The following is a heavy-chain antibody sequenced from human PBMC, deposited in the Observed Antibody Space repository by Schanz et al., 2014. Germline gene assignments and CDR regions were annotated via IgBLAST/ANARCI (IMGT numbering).Heavy chain of an antibody. D-gene: IGHD3-10*01. V-gene: IGHV1-18*01. CDR1: GYTFISYG. J-gene: IGHJ6*02. CDR3: AREKRFGDMDV. Sequence: QVQLVQSGAEVKKPGASVKVSCKASGYTFISYGIKWVRQAPGQGLEWMGWISAYNGHTDYAQKLQGRVTLTTDTSTSTAYMELRNLRSDDTAVYYCAREKRFGDMDVWGQGTTVTVSS. CDR2: ISAYNGHT.